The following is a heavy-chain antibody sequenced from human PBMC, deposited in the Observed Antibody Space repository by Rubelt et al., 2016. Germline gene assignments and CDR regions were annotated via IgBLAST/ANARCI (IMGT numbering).Heavy chain of an antibody. J-gene: IGHJ4*02. D-gene: IGHD3-16*02. CDR3: ARGGGYPDC. Sequence: SYSMNWVRQAPGKGLEWVSSISSSSSYIYYADSVKGRFTISRDNAKNSLSLQMDSLRAEDTAVYYCARGGGYPDCWGQGILVTVSS. CDR1: SYS. CDR2: ISSSSSYI. V-gene: IGHV3-21*01.